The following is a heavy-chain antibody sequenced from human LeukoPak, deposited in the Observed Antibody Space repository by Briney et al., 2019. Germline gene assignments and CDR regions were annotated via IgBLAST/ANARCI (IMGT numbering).Heavy chain of an antibody. CDR3: ARDHSSGWFYFDY. D-gene: IGHD6-19*01. CDR1: GFTFSSYG. J-gene: IGHJ4*02. Sequence: PGRSLRLSCAASGFTFSSYGMQWVRQAPGKGVEWVAVIWSDGNRKYHADSVKGRFTISRDNSKNTLYLQMNSLRAEDTAVYCCARDHSSGWFYFDYWGQGTLVTVSS. V-gene: IGHV3-33*01. CDR2: IWSDGNRK.